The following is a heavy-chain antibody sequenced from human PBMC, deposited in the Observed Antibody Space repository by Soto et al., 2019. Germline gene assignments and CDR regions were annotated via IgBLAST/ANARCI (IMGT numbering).Heavy chain of an antibody. CDR2: ISGSGGST. J-gene: IGHJ6*03. Sequence: HPGGSLRLSCAASGFTFSSYAMSWVRQAPGKGLEWVSAISGSGGSTYYADSVKGRFTISRDNSKNTLYLQMNSLRAEDTAVYYCAKGGAVYCSSTSCYPGDNYYYMDVWGKGTTVTVSS. CDR1: GFTFSSYA. CDR3: AKGGAVYCSSTSCYPGDNYYYMDV. V-gene: IGHV3-23*01. D-gene: IGHD2-2*01.